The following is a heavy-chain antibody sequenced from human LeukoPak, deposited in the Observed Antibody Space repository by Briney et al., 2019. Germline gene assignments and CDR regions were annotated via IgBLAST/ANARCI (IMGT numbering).Heavy chain of an antibody. CDR3: ARGHYSSGCRLDY. D-gene: IGHD6-19*01. CDR1: GGSISSYY. Sequence: PSETLSLTCTVSGGSISSYYLSWIRQPPGKGLEWIGYIYYSGSTKYNPSLKSRVTISVDTSKNQFSLKLSSVTAADTAVYYCARGHYSSGCRLDYWGQGTLVTVSS. J-gene: IGHJ4*02. CDR2: IYYSGST. V-gene: IGHV4-59*01.